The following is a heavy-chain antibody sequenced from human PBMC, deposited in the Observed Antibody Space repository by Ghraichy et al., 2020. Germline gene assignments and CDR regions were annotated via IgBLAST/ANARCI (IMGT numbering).Heavy chain of an antibody. D-gene: IGHD2-2*01. CDR2: SKPGDGGT. Sequence: QWGRQAPGQRREGVGGSKPGDGGTTYSENFQGRVTFTRDTSATTVYMEVSSLTYEDTAVYFCARDRCSGTGCFFYNHFDLWGQGALVTVSS. J-gene: IGHJ4*02. V-gene: IGHV1-3*01. CDR3: ARDRCSGTGCFFYNHFDL.